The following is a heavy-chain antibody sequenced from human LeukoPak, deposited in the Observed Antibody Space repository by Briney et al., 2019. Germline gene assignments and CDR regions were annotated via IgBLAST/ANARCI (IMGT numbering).Heavy chain of an antibody. J-gene: IGHJ4*02. V-gene: IGHV3-33*03. CDR3: AKDAQRGFDYSNSLEY. CDR1: GFTFSHFG. D-gene: IGHD4-11*01. Sequence: PGGSMRLSCAASGFTFSHFGFHWVRQAPGKGLEWVAVIWSDGTNKYYGDSVKGRFIIQRDESQKTVYLQMNRLRAEDTAIYYCAKDAQRGFDYSNSLEYWGQGSLVTVSS. CDR2: IWSDGTNK.